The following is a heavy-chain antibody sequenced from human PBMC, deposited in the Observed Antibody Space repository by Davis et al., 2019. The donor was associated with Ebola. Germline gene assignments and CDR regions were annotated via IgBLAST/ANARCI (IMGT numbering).Heavy chain of an antibody. CDR3: TSGRYSSSSPMDV. J-gene: IGHJ6*02. Sequence: GGSLRLSCAASGFTFSSYSMNWVRQAPGKGLEWVSSISSSSSYIYYADSVKGRFTISRDNAKNSLYLQMNSLKTEDTAVYYCTSGRYSSSSPMDVWGQGTTVTVSS. CDR2: ISSSSSYI. D-gene: IGHD6-6*01. V-gene: IGHV3-21*04. CDR1: GFTFSSYS.